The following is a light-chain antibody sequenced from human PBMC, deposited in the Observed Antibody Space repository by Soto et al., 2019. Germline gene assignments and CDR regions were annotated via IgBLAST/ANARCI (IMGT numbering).Light chain of an antibody. J-gene: IGLJ1*01. CDR3: QTYDTKRGGSV. V-gene: IGLV1-40*01. CDR2: RNT. Sequence: QSVLTQPASVSRAPGQTVTISCTGRSSNIGRGNDVPWYQQLPGTAPKLIIYRNTNRPSGVPDRFSGSRSGTPASLTIPGLGGGEEAVYPRQTYDTKRGGSVFGNGAQ. CDR1: SSNIGRGND.